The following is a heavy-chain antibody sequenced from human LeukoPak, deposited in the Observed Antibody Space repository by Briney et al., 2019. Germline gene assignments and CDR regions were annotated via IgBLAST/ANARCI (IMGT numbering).Heavy chain of an antibody. V-gene: IGHV3-43*02. D-gene: IGHD6-19*01. CDR3: SAPVASAD. J-gene: IGHJ4*02. CDR1: GFTFDDYA. CDR2: ISGDGGST. Sequence: GGSLRLSCAASGFTFDDYAMHWVRQAPGKGLEWVSLISGDGGSTYYADSVKGRFTISRDNSKNSLYLQMNSLRTEDTALYYCSAPVASADWGQGTLVTVPS.